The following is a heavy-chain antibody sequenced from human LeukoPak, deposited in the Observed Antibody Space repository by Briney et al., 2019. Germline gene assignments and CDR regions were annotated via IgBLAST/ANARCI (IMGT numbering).Heavy chain of an antibody. CDR2: INTITGNP. CDR1: GYTFTNNF. J-gene: IGHJ5*02. Sequence: ASVKVSCKASGYTFTNNFMHWVRQAPGQGLEWMGWINTITGNPTYAQGFTGRFVFSLDTSVSTAYLQISSLKAEDTAVYFCARVPYYDNSGYGAWFDPWGQGTLVTVSS. V-gene: IGHV7-4-1*02. D-gene: IGHD3-22*01. CDR3: ARVPYYDNSGYGAWFDP.